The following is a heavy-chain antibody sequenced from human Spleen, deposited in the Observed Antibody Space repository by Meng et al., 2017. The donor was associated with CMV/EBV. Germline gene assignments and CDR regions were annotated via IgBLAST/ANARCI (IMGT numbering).Heavy chain of an antibody. J-gene: IGHJ4*02. Sequence: GESLKISCAASGFAFSTHAMHWVRQAPGKGLEWVAVTSYDGTTKYYTDFVKGRFTVSRDNSKNMVYLQMNSLRAEDTAVYYCAKDDSAYFDFRSGYSTPPDYWGQGTLVTVSS. V-gene: IGHV3-30*04. CDR2: TSYDGTTK. D-gene: IGHD3-3*01. CDR1: GFAFSTHA. CDR3: AKDDSAYFDFRSGYSTPPDY.